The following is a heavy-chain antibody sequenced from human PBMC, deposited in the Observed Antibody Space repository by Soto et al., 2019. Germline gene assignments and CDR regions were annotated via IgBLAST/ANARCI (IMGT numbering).Heavy chain of an antibody. D-gene: IGHD6-6*01. CDR1: GYIFTSYW. V-gene: IGHV5-51*01. CDR3: PRYDRRSSSLDAFDI. Sequence: GESLKISCKGSGYIFTSYWIGWVRQMPGKGLEWMGIIYPGDSDTRYSPSFQGQVTISADKSISTAYLQWSSLKASDTAMYYSPRYDRRSSSLDAFDICGPGKMVTVSS. J-gene: IGHJ3*02. CDR2: IYPGDSDT.